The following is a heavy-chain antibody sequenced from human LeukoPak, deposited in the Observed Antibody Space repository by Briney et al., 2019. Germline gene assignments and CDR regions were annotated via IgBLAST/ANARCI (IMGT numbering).Heavy chain of an antibody. CDR3: ARAPIAVAGRAYYYGMDV. Sequence: ASVKVSCKASGYTFTSYDINWVRQATGQGLEWMGWMNPNSGNTGYAQKFQGRVTMTRNTSISTAYMELSSLRSEDTAVYYCARAPIAVAGRAYYYGMDVWGQGTTVTVSS. J-gene: IGHJ6*02. CDR2: MNPNSGNT. CDR1: GYTFTSYD. V-gene: IGHV1-8*01. D-gene: IGHD6-19*01.